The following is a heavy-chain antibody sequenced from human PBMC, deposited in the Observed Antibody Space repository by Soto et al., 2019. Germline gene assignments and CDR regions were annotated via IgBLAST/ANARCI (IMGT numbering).Heavy chain of an antibody. D-gene: IGHD3-16*01. J-gene: IGHJ4*02. V-gene: IGHV4-61*01. CDR2: IYYSGTT. CDR1: GDSVSNDNYY. Sequence: SETLSPTCAVSGDSVSNDNYYWSWIRQPPGKGLEWIGYIYYSGTTNYNSYLKSRLSLSVDMSKNQFSLKLASVTAADTAVYFCARSQRGRTAFTFDYWGQGALVTVSS. CDR3: ARSQRGRTAFTFDY.